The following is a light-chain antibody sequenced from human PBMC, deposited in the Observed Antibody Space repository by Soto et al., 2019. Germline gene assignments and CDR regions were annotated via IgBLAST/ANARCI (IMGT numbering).Light chain of an antibody. V-gene: IGLV2-14*03. CDR3: SSYAGRYTFV. Sequence: QSVLTQPTSVSGSPGQSITISCTGNHNDIGTYDYVSWYQQHPGRAPRLLIYGVTTRPSGISDRFSASKSGLTASLTISGLQPEDEADYYCSSYAGRYTFVFGSGTKLTVL. CDR1: HNDIGTYDY. J-gene: IGLJ1*01. CDR2: GVT.